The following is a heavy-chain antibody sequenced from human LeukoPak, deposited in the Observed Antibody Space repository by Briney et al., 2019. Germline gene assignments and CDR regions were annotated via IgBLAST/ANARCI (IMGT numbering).Heavy chain of an antibody. J-gene: IGHJ5*02. CDR1: GFTFSSYS. Sequence: GGSLRLSCAASGFTFSSYSMNWVRQAPGKGLEWVSSISSSSSYIYYADSVKGRFTISRDNAKNPLYLQMNSLRAEDTAVYYCAKGGTWIQLWLLDAWGQGTLVTVAS. D-gene: IGHD5-18*01. V-gene: IGHV3-21*01. CDR2: ISSSSSYI. CDR3: AKGGTWIQLWLLDA.